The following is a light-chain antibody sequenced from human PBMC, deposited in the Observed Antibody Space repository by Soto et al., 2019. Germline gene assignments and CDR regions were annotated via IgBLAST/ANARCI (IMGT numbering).Light chain of an antibody. J-gene: IGKJ1*01. V-gene: IGKV1-5*01. CDR3: QQYNSYPWT. CDR1: QSISSW. Sequence: DMQMTQSPCTLSASVGDRVTITCRASQSISSWLAWYQQKPGKAPKLLIYDASSLESGVPSRFSGSGSGTEFTLSISSLQPEDFATYYCQQYNSYPWTFGQGTKADI. CDR2: DAS.